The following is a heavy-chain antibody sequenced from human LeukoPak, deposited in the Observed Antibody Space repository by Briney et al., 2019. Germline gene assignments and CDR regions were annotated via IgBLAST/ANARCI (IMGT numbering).Heavy chain of an antibody. Sequence: QTSETLSLTCAVSGGSISSNNWWGWVRQPPGKGLEWIGEIYHSGSPNYNPSLKSRVTISVDKSRNHFSLNLSSVTAADTAVYYCARVNINNWHSCDYWGQGTLVTDSS. CDR1: GGSISSNNW. CDR2: IYHSGSP. V-gene: IGHV4-4*02. CDR3: ARVNINNWHSCDY. J-gene: IGHJ4*02. D-gene: IGHD1-1*01.